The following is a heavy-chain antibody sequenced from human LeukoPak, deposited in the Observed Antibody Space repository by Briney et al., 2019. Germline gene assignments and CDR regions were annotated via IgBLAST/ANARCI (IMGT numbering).Heavy chain of an antibody. D-gene: IGHD6-6*01. Sequence: GASVTVSCKTSGGIVTTYAISWVRQAPGQGLEWMGGIIPIFGTPDHAQRFQDRVTITADRSTGTVYLELSSLRSEDTAVYYCARSHSSSSGHDAFNIWGQGTMVTVSS. CDR3: ARSHSSSSGHDAFNI. CDR2: IIPIFGTP. CDR1: GGIVTTYA. V-gene: IGHV1-69*06. J-gene: IGHJ3*02.